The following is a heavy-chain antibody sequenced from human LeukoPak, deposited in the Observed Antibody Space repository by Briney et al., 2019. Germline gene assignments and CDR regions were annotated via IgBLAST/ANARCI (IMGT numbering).Heavy chain of an antibody. Sequence: KSSETLSLTCAVYGESFSGYYWNWIRQPPGKGLEWIGEINHSGSTTYPPSLKSRVSISVDTSKNQFSLKLSSVTAADTAMYYCARWGASGLALIYYYGMDVWGQGTTVTVSS. V-gene: IGHV4-34*01. CDR3: ARWGASGLALIYYYGMDV. CDR1: GESFSGYY. J-gene: IGHJ6*02. CDR2: INHSGST. D-gene: IGHD3/OR15-3a*01.